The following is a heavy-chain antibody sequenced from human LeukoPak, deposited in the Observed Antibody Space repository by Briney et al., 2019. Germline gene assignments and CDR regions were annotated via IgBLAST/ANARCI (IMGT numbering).Heavy chain of an antibody. D-gene: IGHD4-17*01. CDR1: GFTFSSYS. V-gene: IGHV3-21*01. Sequence: PGGSLRLSCTASGFTFSSYSFNWVRQAPGKGLEWVSSISSSSSYIFYADSVKGRFTISRDNSKNSLYLQMNSLRAEDTAVYYCARVAFTVTNSAFDIWGQGTMVTVSS. CDR2: ISSSSSYI. CDR3: ARVAFTVTNSAFDI. J-gene: IGHJ3*02.